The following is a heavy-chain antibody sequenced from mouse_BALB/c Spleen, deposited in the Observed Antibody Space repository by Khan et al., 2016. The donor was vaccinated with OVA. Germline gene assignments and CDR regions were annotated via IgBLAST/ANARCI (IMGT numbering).Heavy chain of an antibody. V-gene: IGHV9-3-1*01. CDR2: INTYTGEP. D-gene: IGHD1-1*01. J-gene: IGHJ4*01. CDR3: ARSGLLRYALDY. Sequence: QIQLVQSGPELKKAGETVKISCKASGYTFANYGVNGVKQAPGKGLKWMGWINTYTGEPTYAGDFKGRLAFSVETSASTTDLEINNLKDEYTATYFCARSGLLRYALDYWGQGTSVTVSS. CDR1: GYTFANYG.